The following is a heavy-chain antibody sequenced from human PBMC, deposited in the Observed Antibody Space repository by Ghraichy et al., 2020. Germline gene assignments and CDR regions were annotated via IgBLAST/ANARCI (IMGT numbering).Heavy chain of an antibody. CDR2: TRFDGSTE. J-gene: IGHJ6*02. Sequence: GGSLNISCSASGFTFRYYGMHWVRQAPGKGLDWVAFTRFDGSTEYYGDSVKGRFTISRDNSKNILYLHMNSLSAEDTAVYYCAKDMCRVCGHNDYAMDVWGQGTTVTVSS. V-gene: IGHV3-30*02. CDR1: GFTFRYYG. D-gene: IGHD5-18*01. CDR3: AKDMCRVCGHNDYAMDV.